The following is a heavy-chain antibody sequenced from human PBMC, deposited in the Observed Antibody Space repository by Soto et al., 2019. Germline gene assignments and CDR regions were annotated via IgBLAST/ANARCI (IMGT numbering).Heavy chain of an antibody. CDR1: GYTFNTYG. D-gene: IGHD2-15*01. V-gene: IGHV1-18*01. Sequence: GASVKVSCKTSGYTFNTYGINWVRQAPGQGLEWMGWISIYYGYTDYSQKLQGRVTMTRDISTRTAYMELTSLRSDDTAVYYCAILPSEKYEYDYWGQGTPVTVSS. CDR3: AILPSEKYEYDY. CDR2: ISIYYGYT. J-gene: IGHJ4*02.